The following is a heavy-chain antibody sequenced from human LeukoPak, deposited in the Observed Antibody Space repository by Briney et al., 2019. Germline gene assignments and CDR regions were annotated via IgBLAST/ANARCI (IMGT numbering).Heavy chain of an antibody. CDR2: INPSGST. Sequence: PSETLSLTCAVYGGSFSGYYWTWIRQSPGKGLEWIGEINPSGSTYYNPSLKSRLTISRDTSKNQISLRLSSVTAADTAVYYCARGRQEISMILVVMTGVSYYLDVWGKGTTVTAS. CDR1: GGSFSGYY. CDR3: ARGRQEISMILVVMTGVSYYLDV. D-gene: IGHD3-22*01. J-gene: IGHJ6*03. V-gene: IGHV4-34*01.